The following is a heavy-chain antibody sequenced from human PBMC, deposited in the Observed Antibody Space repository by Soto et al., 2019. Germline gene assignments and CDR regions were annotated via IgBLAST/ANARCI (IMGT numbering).Heavy chain of an antibody. CDR2: IYYSGST. Sequence: SETLSLTCTVSGRSISSVKYYWSWIRQPPGKGLEWIGYIYYSGSTYYNPSLRSRVTISVDTSKNQFSLKLSSVTAADTAVYYCARYGSGECNRGSCYSPFDYWGQGTLVTSPQ. V-gene: IGHV4-30-4*01. CDR3: ARYGSGECNRGSCYSPFDY. J-gene: IGHJ4*02. D-gene: IGHD2-15*01. CDR1: GRSISSVKYY.